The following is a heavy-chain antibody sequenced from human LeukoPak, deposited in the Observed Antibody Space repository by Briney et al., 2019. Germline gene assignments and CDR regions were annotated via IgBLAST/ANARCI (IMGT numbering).Heavy chain of an antibody. J-gene: IGHJ4*02. CDR1: GFTFSSYA. D-gene: IGHD3-16*01. Sequence: GGSLRLSCAASGFTFSSYAMSWVRQAPGKGLEWVSGISGSGVSTYYADSVKGRFTISRDNSKNTLYVQMNSLRAEDTAVYYCAKRTSGGSSGYSFDYWGQGTLVTVSP. CDR2: ISGSGVST. CDR3: AKRTSGGSSGYSFDY. V-gene: IGHV3-23*01.